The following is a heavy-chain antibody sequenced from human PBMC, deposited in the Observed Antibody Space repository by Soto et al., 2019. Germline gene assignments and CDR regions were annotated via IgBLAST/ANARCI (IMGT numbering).Heavy chain of an antibody. V-gene: IGHV3-23*01. CDR2: ISGSGGST. CDR1: GFTFSSYA. Sequence: SLRLSCAASGFTFSSYAMSWVRQAPGKGLEWVSAISGSGGSTYYADSVKGRFTISRDNSKNTLYLQMNSLRAEDTAVYYCAKQPLWYSSGWYEREFDYWGQGTLVTVSS. D-gene: IGHD6-19*01. CDR3: AKQPLWYSSGWYEREFDY. J-gene: IGHJ4*02.